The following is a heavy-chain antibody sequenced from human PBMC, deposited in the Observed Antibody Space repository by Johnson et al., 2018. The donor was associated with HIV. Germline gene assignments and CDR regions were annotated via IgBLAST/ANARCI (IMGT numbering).Heavy chain of an antibody. V-gene: IGHV3-15*01. CDR3: TTEDYRLTAFDM. CDR1: GFTFSNAW. CDR2: IKSKTDGGTT. J-gene: IGHJ3*02. D-gene: IGHD3-16*02. Sequence: AQLVESGGGLVKPGGSLRLSCAASGFTFSNAWMSWVRQAPGKGLEWVGRIKSKTDGGTTDYAAPVKGRFTISRDDSQNTLYLQMNSLKTEDTAVYYGTTEDYRLTAFDMGGQGTMVSVSS.